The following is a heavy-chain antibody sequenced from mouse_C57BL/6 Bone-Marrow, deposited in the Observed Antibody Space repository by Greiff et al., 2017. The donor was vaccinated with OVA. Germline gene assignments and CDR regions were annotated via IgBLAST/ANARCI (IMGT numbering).Heavy chain of an antibody. CDR1: GYTFTDYE. D-gene: IGHD2-5*01. CDR2: IDPETGGT. J-gene: IGHJ4*01. V-gene: IGHV1-15*01. Sequence: QVQLQQSGAELVRPGASVTLSCKASGYTFTDYEMHWVKQTPVHGLEWIGAIDPETGGTAYNQKFKGKAILTADKSSSTAYMELRRLTSEDSAVYYCTRSYSNYYAMDYWGQGTSVTVSS. CDR3: TRSYSNYYAMDY.